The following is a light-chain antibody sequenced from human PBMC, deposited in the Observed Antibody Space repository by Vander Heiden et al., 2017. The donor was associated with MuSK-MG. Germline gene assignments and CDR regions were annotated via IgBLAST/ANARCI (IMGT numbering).Light chain of an antibody. J-gene: IGLJ2*01. Sequence: SSELTQDSAVSVALGQTVKITCQGDSLRSYYASWYHQKPGQAPVLGRYAKNSRPSGIPARFSGSSSGNTASLTINGAQAEDEADDYCCSRDSSGEQGLFGGGTKLTVL. CDR2: AKN. CDR1: SLRSYY. V-gene: IGLV3-19*01. CDR3: CSRDSSGEQGL.